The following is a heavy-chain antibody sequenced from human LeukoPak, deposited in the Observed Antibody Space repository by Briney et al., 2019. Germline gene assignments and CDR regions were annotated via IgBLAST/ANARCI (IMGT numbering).Heavy chain of an antibody. D-gene: IGHD3-10*01. CDR3: ARAVYGSDPYYSDY. V-gene: IGHV3-11*05. CDR2: ISSSSSYT. CDR1: GFTFSDYY. J-gene: IGHJ4*02. Sequence: PGGSLRLSCAASGFTFSDYYMSWIRQAPGKGLEWVSYISSSSSYTNYADSVKGRFTISRDNAKNSLYLQMNSLRAEDTAVYYCARAVYGSDPYYSDYWGQGTLVTVSS.